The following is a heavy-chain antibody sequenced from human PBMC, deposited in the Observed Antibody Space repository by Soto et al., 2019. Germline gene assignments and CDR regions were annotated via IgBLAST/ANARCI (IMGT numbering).Heavy chain of an antibody. Sequence: LRFSCAASGFTSSDYYMSWIRQAPGKGLEWVSYISSSSSYTNYADSVKCRFTISRDNAKNSLYLQMNSLRAEDTAVYYCARDGYSGYDIHYYYGMDVWGQGTTLTVSS. D-gene: IGHD5-12*01. CDR1: GFTSSDYY. V-gene: IGHV3-11*06. CDR3: ARDGYSGYDIHYYYGMDV. CDR2: ISSSSSYT. J-gene: IGHJ6*02.